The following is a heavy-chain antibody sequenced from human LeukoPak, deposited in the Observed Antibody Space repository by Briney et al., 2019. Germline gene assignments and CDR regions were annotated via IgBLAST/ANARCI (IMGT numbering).Heavy chain of an antibody. Sequence: GGSLRLSCAASGFTFSSYGMHWVRQAPGKGLEWVAFIRYDGSNKYYADSVKGRFTISRDNAKNSLYLQMNSLRAEDTAVYYCAREGYGDYYLDYWGQGTPVTVSS. CDR1: GFTFSSYG. CDR2: IRYDGSNK. D-gene: IGHD3-3*01. J-gene: IGHJ4*02. V-gene: IGHV3-30*02. CDR3: AREGYGDYYLDY.